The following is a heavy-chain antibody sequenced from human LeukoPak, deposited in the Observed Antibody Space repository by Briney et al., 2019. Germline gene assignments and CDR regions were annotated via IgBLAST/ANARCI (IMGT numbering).Heavy chain of an antibody. D-gene: IGHD3-10*01. V-gene: IGHV4-31*03. Sequence: PSETLSLTCTVSGGSISSGNYYWSWIRQHPGKGLEWIGYIHHSGSTYYNPSLKSRVIISVDTSKNQFSLKLNSVTATDTAVYYCASYGSGSYRFDPWGQGTLVTVSS. CDR3: ASYGSGSYRFDP. J-gene: IGHJ5*02. CDR2: IHHSGST. CDR1: GGSISSGNYY.